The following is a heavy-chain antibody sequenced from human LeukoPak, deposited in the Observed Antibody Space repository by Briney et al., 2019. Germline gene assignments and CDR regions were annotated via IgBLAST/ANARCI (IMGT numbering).Heavy chain of an antibody. V-gene: IGHV5-51*01. J-gene: IGHJ4*02. CDR3: ARRRDLYSGSYYPFDY. CDR1: GYRFTNYW. CDR2: IYPGDSET. Sequence: GESLKVSCKGSGYRFTNYWIGWVRQMPGKGLEWMGIIYPGDSETRYSPSFQGQVTISADKSISTAYLQWSSLKASDTAMYYCARRRDLYSGSYYPFDYWGQGTLVTVSS. D-gene: IGHD1-26*01.